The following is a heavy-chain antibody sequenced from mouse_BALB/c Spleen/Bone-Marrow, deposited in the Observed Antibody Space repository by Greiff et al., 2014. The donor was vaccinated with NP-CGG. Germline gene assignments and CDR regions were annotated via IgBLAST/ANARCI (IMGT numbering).Heavy chain of an antibody. V-gene: IGHV1-62-2*01. CDR2: FYPGSGSI. Sequence: QVQLKQSGAELVKPGTSVNLSCKASGYTFTDYIIHWVKQRSGQDLEWIGWFYPGSGSIKYNEKFKDKATLTADKSSNTVYMELSRLTSEDSAVYFCARHEDLDIRRRLSAMDYWGQGTSVTVSS. J-gene: IGHJ4*01. CDR3: ARHEDLDIRRRLSAMDY. CDR1: GYTFTDYI. D-gene: IGHD2-12*01.